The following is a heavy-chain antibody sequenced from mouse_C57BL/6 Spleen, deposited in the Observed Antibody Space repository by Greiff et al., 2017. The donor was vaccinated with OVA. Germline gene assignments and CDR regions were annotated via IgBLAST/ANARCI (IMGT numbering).Heavy chain of an antibody. CDR1: GYAFSSSW. CDR3: ARRVDYDGFAY. J-gene: IGHJ3*01. V-gene: IGHV1-82*01. Sequence: QVQLQQSGPELVKPGASVKISCKASGYAFSSSWMNWVKQRPGKGLEWIGRIYPGDGDTNYNGKFKGKATLTADKSSSTAYMQLSSLTSEDSAVYFCARRVDYDGFAYWGQGTLVTVAA. CDR2: IYPGDGDT. D-gene: IGHD2-4*01.